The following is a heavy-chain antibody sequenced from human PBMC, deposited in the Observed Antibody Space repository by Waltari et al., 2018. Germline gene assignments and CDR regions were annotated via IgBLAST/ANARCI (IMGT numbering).Heavy chain of an antibody. CDR2: IYPGDSDT. V-gene: IGHV5-51*01. CDR1: GYSFTSYW. CDR3: ARRVGYSYGYRYYYYYMDV. J-gene: IGHJ6*03. Sequence: EVQLVQSGAEVKKPGESLKISCKGSGYSFTSYWIGWVRPMPGKGLEWMGIIYPGDSDTRYSPSFQGQVTISADKSISTAYLQWSSLKASDTAMYYCARRVGYSYGYRYYYYYMDVWGKGTTVTVSS. D-gene: IGHD5-18*01.